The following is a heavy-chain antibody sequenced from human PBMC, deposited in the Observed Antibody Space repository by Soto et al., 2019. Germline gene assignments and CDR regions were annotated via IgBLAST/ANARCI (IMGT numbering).Heavy chain of an antibody. J-gene: IGHJ6*02. CDR3: ARDYGDPRGTWYYGMDV. CDR1: GGSISSGGYY. V-gene: IGHV4-31*03. Sequence: QVQLQESGPGLVKPSQTLSLTYTVSGGSISSGGYYWSWIRQHPGKGLEWIGYIYYSGSTYYNPSLKSRVTISVDTSKNQFSLKLSSVTAADTAVYYCARDYGDPRGTWYYGMDVWGQGTTVTVSS. D-gene: IGHD4-17*01. CDR2: IYYSGST.